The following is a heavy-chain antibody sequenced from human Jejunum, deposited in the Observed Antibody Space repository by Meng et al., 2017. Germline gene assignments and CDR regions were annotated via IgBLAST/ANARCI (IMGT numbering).Heavy chain of an antibody. D-gene: IGHD2-21*02. Sequence: QVQVQQWGAGLLKPSETLSLTCDFHGGSFSTYDWSWIRQPPGKGLEWLGQIHHSGSINDNPSLKGRVTMSVDTSRSQISLKLNSVTAADTAVYYCRLAYCVSDCGDYWGQGTLVTVSS. J-gene: IGHJ4*02. V-gene: IGHV4-34*01. CDR3: RLAYCVSDCGDY. CDR1: GGSFSTYD. CDR2: IHHSGSI.